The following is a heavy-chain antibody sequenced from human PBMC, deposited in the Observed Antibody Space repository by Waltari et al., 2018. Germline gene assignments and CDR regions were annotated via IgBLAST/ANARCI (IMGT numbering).Heavy chain of an antibody. CDR3: ALTLDTAMGDAFDI. Sequence: QVQLVQSGAEVKKPGASVKVSCKASGYTFTSHDINWLRQATGQGLELMGWMHPNSVNTGYAQKFQGRVTITRNTSISTAYMDLSSLRSEDTAVYYCALTLDTAMGDAFDIWGQGTMVTVSS. D-gene: IGHD5-18*01. V-gene: IGHV1-8*03. J-gene: IGHJ3*02. CDR1: GYTFTSHD. CDR2: MHPNSVNT.